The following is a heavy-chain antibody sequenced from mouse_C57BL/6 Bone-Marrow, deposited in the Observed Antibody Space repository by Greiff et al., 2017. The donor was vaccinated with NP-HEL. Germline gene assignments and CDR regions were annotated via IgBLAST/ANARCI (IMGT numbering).Heavy chain of an antibody. J-gene: IGHJ3*01. Sequence: VQGVESGAELARPGASVKLSCKASGYTFTSYGISWVKQRTGQGLEWIGEIYPRSGNTYYNEKFKGKATLTADKSSSTAYMELRSLTSEDSAVYFCAGIYYGNLGFAYWGQGTLVTVSA. CDR1: GYTFTSYG. V-gene: IGHV1-81*01. CDR3: AGIYYGNLGFAY. D-gene: IGHD2-1*01. CDR2: IYPRSGNT.